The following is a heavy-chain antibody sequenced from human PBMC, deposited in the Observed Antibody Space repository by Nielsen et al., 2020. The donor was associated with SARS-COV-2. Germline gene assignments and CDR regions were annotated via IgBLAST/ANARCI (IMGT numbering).Heavy chain of an antibody. J-gene: IGHJ2*01. CDR1: GGSISSGGYY. D-gene: IGHD4-17*01. V-gene: IGHV4-31*03. CDR2: IYYSGST. CDR3: ASRYPEADYGDYWYFDL. Sequence: SETLSLTCTVSGGSISSGGYYWSWIRQHPGKGLEWIGYIYYSGSTYYNPSLKSRVTISVDTSKNQFSLKLSSVTAADTAVYYCASRYPEADYGDYWYFDLWGRGTLVTVSS.